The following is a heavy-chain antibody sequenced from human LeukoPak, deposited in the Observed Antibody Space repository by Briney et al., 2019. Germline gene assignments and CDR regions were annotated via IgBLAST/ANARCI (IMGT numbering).Heavy chain of an antibody. J-gene: IGHJ4*02. D-gene: IGHD3-10*01. Sequence: SETLSLTCAVYGGSLSGYYWSWIRQPAGKGLEWIGRIYTSGSTNYNPSLKSRVTMSVDTSKNQFSLKLSSVTAADTAVYYCAREGDYYGSGSYDYWGQGTLVTVSS. CDR2: IYTSGST. V-gene: IGHV4-4*07. CDR3: AREGDYYGSGSYDY. CDR1: GGSLSGYY.